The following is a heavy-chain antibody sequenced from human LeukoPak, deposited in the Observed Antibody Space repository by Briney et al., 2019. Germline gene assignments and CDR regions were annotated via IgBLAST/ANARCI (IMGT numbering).Heavy chain of an antibody. CDR1: GGSISSYY. CDR2: IYYSGST. D-gene: IGHD2-15*01. Sequence: SETLSLTCTVSGGSISSYYWSWIRQPPGKGLEWIGYIYYSGSTNYNPSLKSRVTISVDTSKNQFSLKLSSVTAADTAVYYCARGLSDIVVDNWFDPWGQGTLVTVFS. V-gene: IGHV4-59*01. CDR3: ARGLSDIVVDNWFDP. J-gene: IGHJ5*02.